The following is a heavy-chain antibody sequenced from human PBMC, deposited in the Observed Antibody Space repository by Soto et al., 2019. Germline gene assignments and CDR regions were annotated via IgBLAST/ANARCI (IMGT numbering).Heavy chain of an antibody. V-gene: IGHV4-59*01. J-gene: IGHJ4*02. CDR2: IYYSGST. CDR1: GGSISSYY. D-gene: IGHD6-19*01. Sequence: PSETLSLTCTVSGGSISSYYWSWIRQPPGKGLEWIGYIYYSGSTNYNPSLKSRVTISVDTSKNQLSLKLTSVTAADTAVYYCARGRIAVAGTYGYWGQGTLVTVSS. CDR3: ARGRIAVAGTYGY.